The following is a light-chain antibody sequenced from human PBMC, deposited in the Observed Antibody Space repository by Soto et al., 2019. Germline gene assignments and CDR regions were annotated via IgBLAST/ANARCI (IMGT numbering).Light chain of an antibody. CDR1: QSVSSY. J-gene: IGKJ1*01. CDR3: QQRSNWPPS. CDR2: DAS. V-gene: IGKV3-11*01. Sequence: EIVLTQSPATLSLSPGERATLSCRASQSVSSYLAWYQQKPGQAPRLLIYDASNRATGIPARFSGSWSGTDFTLTINSLEPEDFAVYYCQQRSNWPPSFGQGTKVEIK.